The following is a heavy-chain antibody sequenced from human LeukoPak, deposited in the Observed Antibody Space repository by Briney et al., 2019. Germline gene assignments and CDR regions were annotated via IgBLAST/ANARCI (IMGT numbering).Heavy chain of an antibody. CDR2: IYYSGST. J-gene: IGHJ4*02. CDR3: ARITDTAMLGVIYY. D-gene: IGHD5-18*01. V-gene: IGHV4-39*01. CDR1: GGSISSSSYY. Sequence: SETLSLTCTVSGGSISSSSYYWGWIRQPPGKGLEWIGSIYYSGSTYYNPSLKSRVIISVDTSKNQFSLKLSSVTAADAAVYYCARITDTAMLGVIYYWGQGTLVTVSS.